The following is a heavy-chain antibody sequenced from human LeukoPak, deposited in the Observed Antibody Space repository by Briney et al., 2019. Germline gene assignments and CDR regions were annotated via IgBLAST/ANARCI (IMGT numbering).Heavy chain of an antibody. CDR2: ISSNGGST. CDR3: ARPDYYYYYMDV. Sequence: PGGSLRLSCAASGFTFSSYAMHWVRQAPGKGLEYVSAISSNGGSTYYANSVKGRFTISRDNSKNTLYLQMGSLRAEDMAVYYCARPDYYYYYMDVWGKGTTVTVSS. J-gene: IGHJ6*03. V-gene: IGHV3-64*01. CDR1: GFTFSSYA.